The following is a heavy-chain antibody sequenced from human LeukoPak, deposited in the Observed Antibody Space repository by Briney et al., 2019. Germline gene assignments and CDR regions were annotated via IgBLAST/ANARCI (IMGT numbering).Heavy chain of an antibody. V-gene: IGHV4-30-4*02. CDR3: ARAPFGNWFDP. D-gene: IGHD3-16*01. CDR1: GGSISSGDYY. CDR2: IYYSGGT. Sequence: SSETLSLTCTVSGGSISSGDYYWGWIRQPPGKGLEWIGYIYYSGGTYYNPSLKSRVTISVDTSKNQFSLKLSSVTAADTAVYYCARAPFGNWFDPWGQGTLVTVSS. J-gene: IGHJ5*02.